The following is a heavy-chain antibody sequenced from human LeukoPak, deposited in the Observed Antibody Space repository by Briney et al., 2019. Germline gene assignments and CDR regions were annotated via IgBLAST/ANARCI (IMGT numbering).Heavy chain of an antibody. D-gene: IGHD3-22*01. CDR2: IYNSGST. CDR3: ARGPYSYDSSGAFDI. Sequence: SETLSLTCTVSGGSISSYYWNWIRQPPGKGLEWIGYIYNSGSTNNNPSLKSRVTISVDTSKKQFSLKLSSVTAADTAVYYCARGPYSYDSSGAFDIWGQGTMVTVSS. J-gene: IGHJ3*02. CDR1: GGSISSYY. V-gene: IGHV4-59*01.